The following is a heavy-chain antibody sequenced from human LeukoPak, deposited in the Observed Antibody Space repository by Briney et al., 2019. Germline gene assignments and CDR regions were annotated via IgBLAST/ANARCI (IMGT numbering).Heavy chain of an antibody. CDR3: AKSPSLQAFDI. J-gene: IGHJ3*02. CDR2: ISADGGST. V-gene: IGHV3-23*01. CDR1: GFTFTNYG. Sequence: PGGSLRLSRVGSGFTFTNYGMSWVRQAPGKGLECVSTISADGGSTYYPDSVKGRFTISRDNSKNTLYLQMNSLRAEDTAVYYCAKSPSLQAFDIWGQGTVVTVSS.